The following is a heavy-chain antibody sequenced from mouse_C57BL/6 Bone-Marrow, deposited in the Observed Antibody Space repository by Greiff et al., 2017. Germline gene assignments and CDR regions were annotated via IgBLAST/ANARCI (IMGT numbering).Heavy chain of an antibody. Sequence: EVKLVESGGDLVKPGGSLKLSCAASGFTFSSYGMSWVRQTPDKRLEWVATISSGGSYTYYPDSVKGRFTISSDNAKNTLYLQMSSLKSEDTAMYYCARHGDYYGSSYWYFDVWGTGTTVTVSS. CDR2: ISSGGSYT. V-gene: IGHV5-6*01. D-gene: IGHD1-1*01. CDR1: GFTFSSYG. J-gene: IGHJ1*03. CDR3: ARHGDYYGSSYWYFDV.